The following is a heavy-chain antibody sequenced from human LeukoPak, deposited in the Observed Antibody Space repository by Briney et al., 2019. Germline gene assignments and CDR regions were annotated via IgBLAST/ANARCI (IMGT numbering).Heavy chain of an antibody. Sequence: GGSPRLSCAASGFTFDDYAIHWVRQAPGKGLEWVSVTSTGGTTYYTDSVKGRFTLSRDNSKNTLYLQMNSLRAEDTAIYYCARHLGSAALDYWGQGTLVTVSS. CDR3: ARHLGSAALDY. D-gene: IGHD6-13*01. V-gene: IGHV3-66*04. CDR2: TSTGGTT. CDR1: GFTFDDYA. J-gene: IGHJ4*02.